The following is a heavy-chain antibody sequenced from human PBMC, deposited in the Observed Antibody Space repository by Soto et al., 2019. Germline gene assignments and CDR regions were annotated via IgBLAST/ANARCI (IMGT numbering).Heavy chain of an antibody. CDR2: IYSGGST. CDR3: ARVWGIAVAGIDY. Sequence: PGGSLRLSCAASGFTVSSNYMSWVRKAPGKGLEWVSVIYSGGSTYYADSVKGRFTISRDNSKNTLYLQMNSLRAEDTAVYYCARVWGIAVAGIDYWGQGTLVTVSS. CDR1: GFTVSSNY. D-gene: IGHD6-19*01. J-gene: IGHJ4*02. V-gene: IGHV3-66*01.